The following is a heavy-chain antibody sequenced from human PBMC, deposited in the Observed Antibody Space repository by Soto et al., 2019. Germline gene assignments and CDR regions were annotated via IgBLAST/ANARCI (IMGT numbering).Heavy chain of an antibody. CDR1: GFTFSSYA. V-gene: IGHV3-64*01. CDR3: ARDRYCSGGSCYDY. J-gene: IGHJ4*02. CDR2: ISSNGGST. D-gene: IGHD2-15*01. Sequence: PGGSLRLSCAASGFTFSSYAMHLVRQAPGKGLEYVSAISSNGGSTYYANSVKGRFTISRDNSKNTLYLQMGSLRAEDMAVYYCARDRYCSGGSCYDYWGQGTLVTVPS.